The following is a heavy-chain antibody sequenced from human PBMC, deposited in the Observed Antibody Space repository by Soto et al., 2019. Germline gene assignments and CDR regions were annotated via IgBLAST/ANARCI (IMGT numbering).Heavy chain of an antibody. CDR1: GGSISVYY. CDR3: ARGVGSSPPQY. J-gene: IGHJ4*02. CDR2: IYASGSP. V-gene: IGHV4-59*01. D-gene: IGHD1-26*01. Sequence: PSETLSLTCTISGGSISVYYWSWIRQTAGQGLEWIGYIYASGSPYYNPSLRSRVTISADTSKNQISLKLTSPTAADTAVYYCARGVGSSPPQYWGRGTLVTLSS.